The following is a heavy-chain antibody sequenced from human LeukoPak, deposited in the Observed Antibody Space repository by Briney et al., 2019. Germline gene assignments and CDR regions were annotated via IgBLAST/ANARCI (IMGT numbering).Heavy chain of an antibody. CDR2: ISAYNGNT. Sequence: VKVSFKASGYTFTSYGISWVRQAPGQGLEWMGWISAYNGNTNYAQKLQGRVTMTTDTSTSTAYMELRSLRSDDTAVYYCARDKLFYGYSSSWYGAFDIWGQGTMVTVSS. J-gene: IGHJ3*02. CDR1: GYTFTSYG. V-gene: IGHV1-18*01. CDR3: ARDKLFYGYSSSWYGAFDI. D-gene: IGHD6-13*01.